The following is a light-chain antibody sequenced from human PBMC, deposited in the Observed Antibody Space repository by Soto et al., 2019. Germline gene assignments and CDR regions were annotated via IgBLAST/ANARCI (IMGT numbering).Light chain of an antibody. CDR3: NSYTGSSTYV. CDR2: EVS. Sequence: QSPLTQPPSVSGSPGQSVAISCTGTSSDVGSYNRVSWYQQPPGAAPKLMIYEVSNRPSGVPDRFSGSKSGNTASLTISGLQAEDEADYYCNSYTGSSTYVFGTGTQLTVL. J-gene: IGLJ1*01. CDR1: SSDVGSYNR. V-gene: IGLV2-18*02.